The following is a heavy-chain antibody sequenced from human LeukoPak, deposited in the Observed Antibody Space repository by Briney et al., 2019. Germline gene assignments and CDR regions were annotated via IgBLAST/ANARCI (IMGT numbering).Heavy chain of an antibody. CDR2: ISYDGSNK. D-gene: IGHD5-12*01. V-gene: IGHV3-30*18. CDR3: AKVTSGYDLADAFDI. J-gene: IGHJ3*02. CDR1: GFTFSSYG. Sequence: PGGSLRLSCAASGFTFSSYGMHRVRQAPGKGLEWVAVISYDGSNKYYADSVKGRFTISRDNSKNTLYLQMNNLRAEDTAVYYCAKVTSGYDLADAFDIWGQGTMVTVSS.